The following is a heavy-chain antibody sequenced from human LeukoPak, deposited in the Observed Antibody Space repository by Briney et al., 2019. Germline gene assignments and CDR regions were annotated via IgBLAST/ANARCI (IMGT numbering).Heavy chain of an antibody. CDR2: MKEDGSVK. CDR3: AREIIGGASFLDY. D-gene: IGHD1-26*01. CDR1: GFTFSTVW. J-gene: IGHJ4*02. V-gene: IGHV3-7*01. Sequence: GGSLRLSCAVSGFTFSTVWTSWGRETPGKGLERVVNMKEDGSVKYYPDSVKGRFTISRDNAKSSLYLQMNSLRAEDTAVYYCAREIIGGASFLDYWGQGTLVTVSS.